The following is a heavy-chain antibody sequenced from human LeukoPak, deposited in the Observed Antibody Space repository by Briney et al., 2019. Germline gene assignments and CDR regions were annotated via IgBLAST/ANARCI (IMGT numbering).Heavy chain of an antibody. CDR2: IYPGDSNT. CDR1: GDSFITSW. D-gene: IGHD5-12*01. J-gene: IGHJ5*02. V-gene: IGHV5-51*01. Sequence: GESLRISCKASGDSFITSWIGWVRQMPGKGLEWMGVIYPGDSNTRYSPSFQGQVIISVDKSISTAYLQWSWLKASDTAMYYCARGGKSAYGWFDPWGQGALVTVSS. CDR3: ARGGKSAYGWFDP.